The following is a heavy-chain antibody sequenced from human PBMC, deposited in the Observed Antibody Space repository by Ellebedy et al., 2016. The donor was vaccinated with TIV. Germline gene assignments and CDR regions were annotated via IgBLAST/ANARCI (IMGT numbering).Heavy chain of an antibody. CDR3: ARARGIAVAGAVY. D-gene: IGHD6-19*01. J-gene: IGHJ4*02. V-gene: IGHV4-34*01. CDR2: IYYSGST. CDR1: GGSFSGYY. Sequence: GSLRLSCAVYGGSFSGYYWSWTRQPPGKGLEWIGYIYYSGSTNYNPSLKSRVTISVDTSKNQFSLKLSSVTAADTAVYYCARARGIAVAGAVYWGQGTLVTVSS.